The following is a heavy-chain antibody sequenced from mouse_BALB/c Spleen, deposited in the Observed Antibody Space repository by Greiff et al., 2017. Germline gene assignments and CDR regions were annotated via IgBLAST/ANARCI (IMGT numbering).Heavy chain of an antibody. V-gene: IGHV5-6-3*01. D-gene: IGHD2-1*01. J-gene: IGHJ3*01. CDR3: ARDGSLIYYGNHQFAY. Sequence: DVMLVESGGGLVQPGGSLKLSCAASGFTFSSYGMSWVRQTPDKRLELVATINSNGGSTYYPDSVKGRFTISRDNAKNTLYLQMSSLKSEDTAMYYCARDGSLIYYGNHQFAYWGQGTLVTVSA. CDR1: GFTFSSYG. CDR2: INSNGGST.